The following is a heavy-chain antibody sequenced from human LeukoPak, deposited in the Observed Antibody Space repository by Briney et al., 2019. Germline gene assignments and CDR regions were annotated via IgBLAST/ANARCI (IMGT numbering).Heavy chain of an antibody. CDR1: GFTFNNYV. CDR2: VSRTGDTT. Sequence: GGSLRLSCAASGFTFNNYVINWVRQAPGKGLEWVSSVSRTGDTTYYAESVKGRFTISRDNSNNTVYLHMTSLRAEDTAVYYCARGYSSDYWGQGTLVTVSS. D-gene: IGHD6-13*01. CDR3: ARGYSSDY. J-gene: IGHJ4*02. V-gene: IGHV3-23*01.